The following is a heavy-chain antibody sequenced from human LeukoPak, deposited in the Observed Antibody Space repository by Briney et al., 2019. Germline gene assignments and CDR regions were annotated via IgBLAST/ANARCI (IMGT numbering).Heavy chain of an antibody. V-gene: IGHV4-34*01. CDR1: GGSFSGYY. CDR2: INHSGST. J-gene: IGHJ4*02. D-gene: IGHD2-2*01. CDR3: ARGVGRLRYRSSTSCSHDY. Sequence: SETLSLTCAVYGGSFSGYYWSWIRQPPGKGLEWIGEINHSGSTNYNPSLKSRVTISVDTSKNQFSLKLSSVTAADTAVYYCARGVGRLRYRSSTSCSHDYWGQGTLVTVSS.